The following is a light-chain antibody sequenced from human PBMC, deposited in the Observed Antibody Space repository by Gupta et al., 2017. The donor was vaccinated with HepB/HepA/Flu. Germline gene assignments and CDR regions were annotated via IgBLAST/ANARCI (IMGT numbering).Light chain of an antibody. CDR3: QSPDSSGSHWV. CDR1: ALPRQY. CDR2: KDI. V-gene: IGLV3-25*03. J-gene: IGLJ3*02. Sequence: SYELTQPPPVSVYPGQTARITCAGDALPRQYTYWYQQRPGQAPVVIMFKDIERPSGISERFSGSSSGTIATLTITGVQAEDEADYYFQSPDSSGSHWVFGVGTKLTVL.